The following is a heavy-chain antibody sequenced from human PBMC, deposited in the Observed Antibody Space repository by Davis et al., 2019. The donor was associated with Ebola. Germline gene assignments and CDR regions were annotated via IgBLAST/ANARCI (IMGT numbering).Heavy chain of an antibody. CDR1: GGSISSSSFY. Sequence: MPGGSLRLSCTVSGGSISSSSFYWGWIRQPPGKGLEWIGSIYYSGSTYFNPSLKSRVTISVDTSKNQFSLKLSSVTAADTAVYYCARTTYYYDSSGYRKYYFGYWGQGTLVTVSS. D-gene: IGHD3-22*01. CDR3: ARTTYYYDSSGYRKYYFGY. J-gene: IGHJ4*02. CDR2: IYYSGST. V-gene: IGHV4-39*01.